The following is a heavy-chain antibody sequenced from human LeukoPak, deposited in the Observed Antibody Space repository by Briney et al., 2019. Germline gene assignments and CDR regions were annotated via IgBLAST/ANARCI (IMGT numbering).Heavy chain of an antibody. V-gene: IGHV3-20*04. CDR1: GFTFEDYG. CDR3: ARALVRGWFDP. CDR2: INWNGGST. D-gene: IGHD6-13*01. J-gene: IGHJ5*02. Sequence: PGGSLRLSCAASGFTFEDYGMSWVRHAPGKGLEWVSGINWNGGSTGYADSVKGRFTISRDNAKNSLYLQMNSLRAEDTALYYCARALVRGWFDPWGQGTLVTVSS.